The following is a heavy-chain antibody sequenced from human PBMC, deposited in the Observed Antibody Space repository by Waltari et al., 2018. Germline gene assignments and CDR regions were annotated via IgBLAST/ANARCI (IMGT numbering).Heavy chain of an antibody. CDR1: GYTFTSYG. CDR3: ARRLFSSTMHVDWYFDL. J-gene: IGHJ2*01. Sequence: QVQLVQSGAEVKIPGASVKVSCKASGYTFTSYGISWARQAPGPGLEWMGWISAYNGNTNYAQKLQGRVTMTTDTSTSTAYMELRSLRSDDTAVYYCARRLFSSTMHVDWYFDLWGRGTLVTVSS. V-gene: IGHV1-18*01. D-gene: IGHD6-13*01. CDR2: ISAYNGNT.